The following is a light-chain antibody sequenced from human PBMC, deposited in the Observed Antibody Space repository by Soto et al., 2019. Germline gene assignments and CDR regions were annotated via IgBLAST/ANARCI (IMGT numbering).Light chain of an antibody. J-gene: IGKJ1*01. V-gene: IGKV1-39*01. CDR2: TAS. CDR1: QSISSY. Sequence: DIQMTQSPSSLSASVGDRVTITCRASQSISSYLSWYQQKPGKAPQLLIYTASTLQSGVPSRFSGSGSGTDFTLTIGSLQPEDFAIYHCQQSYITPWTFGLGTKVEIK. CDR3: QQSYITPWT.